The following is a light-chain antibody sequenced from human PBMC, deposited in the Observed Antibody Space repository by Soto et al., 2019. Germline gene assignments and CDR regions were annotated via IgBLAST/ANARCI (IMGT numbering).Light chain of an antibody. J-gene: IGKJ1*01. CDR3: HQYYNWHTWT. CDR1: QSVSTK. V-gene: IGKV3-15*01. CDR2: GVS. Sequence: EIVLTQSPGTLSLSPGERATLSCRASQSVSTKLAWYQQKPGQAPRLLVYGVSIRATGIPARFSGSGSATEFTLTISSLQSADFAVYYCHQYYNWHTWTFGHGTKVDIK.